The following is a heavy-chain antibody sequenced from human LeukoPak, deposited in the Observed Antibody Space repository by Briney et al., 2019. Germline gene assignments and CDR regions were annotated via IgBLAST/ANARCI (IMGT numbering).Heavy chain of an antibody. D-gene: IGHD4-17*01. CDR2: ISSSSSYI. V-gene: IGHV3-21*01. CDR1: GFTFSSYS. J-gene: IGHJ3*02. Sequence: GGSLRLSCAASGFTFSSYSMNWVRQAPGKGLEWVSSISSSSSYIYYADSVKGRFTISRDNAKNSLYLQMNSLRAEDTAVYYCARGDVLPGTVTTLGAFDIWGQGTMVTVSS. CDR3: ARGDVLPGTVTTLGAFDI.